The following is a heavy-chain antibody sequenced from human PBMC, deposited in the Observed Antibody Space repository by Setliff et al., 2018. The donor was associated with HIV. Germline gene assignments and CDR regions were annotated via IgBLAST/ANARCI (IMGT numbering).Heavy chain of an antibody. CDR2: IIPISGTA. CDR3: ARAHSSSAHDAFDI. Sequence: SVKVSCKASGGTFSNYGMSWVRQAPGQGLEWTGGIIPISGTANYAQKFQGRVTITTDESTSTAYMELSSLRSEDTAVYYCARAHSSSAHDAFDIWGQGTMVTVSS. V-gene: IGHV1-69*05. D-gene: IGHD6-13*01. J-gene: IGHJ3*02. CDR1: GGTFSNYG.